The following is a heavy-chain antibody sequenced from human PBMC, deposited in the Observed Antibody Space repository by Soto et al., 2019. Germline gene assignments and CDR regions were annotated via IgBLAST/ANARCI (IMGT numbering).Heavy chain of an antibody. V-gene: IGHV4-31*03. CDR3: ARERSCSGGSFMFGCHYGMDV. D-gene: IGHD2-15*01. CDR2: IYYSGST. CDR1: GGSISSGGYY. J-gene: IGHJ6*02. Sequence: QVQLQESGPGLVKPSQTLSLTCTVSGGSISSGGYYWSWIRQHPGKGLEWIGYIYYSGSTYYNPSLKSRVTISVDTSKNQFSLKLSSVTAADTAVYYCARERSCSGGSFMFGCHYGMDVWGQGTTVTVSS.